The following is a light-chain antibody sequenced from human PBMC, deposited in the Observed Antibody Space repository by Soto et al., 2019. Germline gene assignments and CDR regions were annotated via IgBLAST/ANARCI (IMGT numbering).Light chain of an antibody. CDR1: QSVSSY. Sequence: EIVLTQSPATLSLSPGERATLSCRASQSVSSYLAWYQQKPGQAPRLLIYDASNRATGIPARFSGSGSGTDFTLTISSLQPEDFATYYCQHLNTYPTFGPGTKVDIK. J-gene: IGKJ3*01. CDR2: DAS. CDR3: QHLNTYPT. V-gene: IGKV3-11*01.